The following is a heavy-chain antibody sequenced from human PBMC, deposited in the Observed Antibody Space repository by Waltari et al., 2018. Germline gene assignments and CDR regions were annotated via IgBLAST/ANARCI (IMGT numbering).Heavy chain of an antibody. CDR3: ARGSNYYDSSGYSY. D-gene: IGHD3-22*01. Sequence: QVQLQESGPGLVKPSQTLALPCTVSGGSISSWGCHWGWIRQHPGKGLEWIGYIYYSGSTYYNPSLKSRVTISVDTSKNQFSLKLSSVTAADTAVYYCARGSNYYDSSGYSYWGQGTLVTVSS. J-gene: IGHJ4*02. CDR1: GGSISSWGCH. CDR2: IYYSGST. V-gene: IGHV4-31*03.